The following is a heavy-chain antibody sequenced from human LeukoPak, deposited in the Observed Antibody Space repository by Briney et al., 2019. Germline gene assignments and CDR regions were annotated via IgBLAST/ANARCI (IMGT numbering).Heavy chain of an antibody. CDR2: IIPIFGTA. D-gene: IGHD2-2*01. CDR3: ARGSAALNYYYYYMDV. Sequence: SVKVSCKASGGTFSSYAISWVRRAPGEGLEWVGGIIPIFGTANYAQKFQGRVTITADKSTSTAYMELSSLRSEDTAVYYCARGSAALNYYYYYMDVWGKGTTVTISS. J-gene: IGHJ6*03. CDR1: GGTFSSYA. V-gene: IGHV1-69*06.